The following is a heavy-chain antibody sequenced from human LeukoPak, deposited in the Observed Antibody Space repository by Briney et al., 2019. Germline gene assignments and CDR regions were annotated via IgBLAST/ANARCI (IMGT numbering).Heavy chain of an antibody. D-gene: IGHD2-15*01. CDR1: GGSISSDY. Sequence: PAETLSPTCTVSGGSISSDYWSWIRQPPGEGLEWIGYVYYSGSTNYNPSLKSRVTISVATSKNQFSLKLSSVTAADTAVYYCASLRYCSGGSCFPKYFQHWGQGTLVTVSS. J-gene: IGHJ1*01. CDR2: VYYSGST. CDR3: ASLRYCSGGSCFPKYFQH. V-gene: IGHV4-59*08.